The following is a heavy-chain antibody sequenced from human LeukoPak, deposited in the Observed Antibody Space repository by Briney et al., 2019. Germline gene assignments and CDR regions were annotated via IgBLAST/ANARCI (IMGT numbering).Heavy chain of an antibody. CDR2: TNTDGSNT. Sequence: GSLRFSSAASGFTVSSYWMHWLRHAPGQGLMWGSRTNTDGSNTVYADSVKGPFTTARDNAKHTLYLQMNSLRAEDTAIYYCVRLVSSSDYYDGGDYWGQGALVTVSS. J-gene: IGHJ4*02. V-gene: IGHV3-74*01. CDR3: VRLVSSSDYYDGGDY. D-gene: IGHD6-25*01. CDR1: GFTVSSYW.